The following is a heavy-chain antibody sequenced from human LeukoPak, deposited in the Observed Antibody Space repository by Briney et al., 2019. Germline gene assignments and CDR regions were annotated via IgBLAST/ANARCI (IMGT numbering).Heavy chain of an antibody. CDR2: INPNSGGT. Sequence: ASVKVSCKASGYTFTGHYMHWVRQAPGQGLEWMGWINPNSGGTNYAQKFQGRVTMTRDTSISTAYMELSRLRSDDTAVYYCASEYSSSWYLIDYWGQGTLVTVSS. CDR1: GYTFTGHY. J-gene: IGHJ4*02. CDR3: ASEYSSSWYLIDY. V-gene: IGHV1-2*02. D-gene: IGHD6-13*01.